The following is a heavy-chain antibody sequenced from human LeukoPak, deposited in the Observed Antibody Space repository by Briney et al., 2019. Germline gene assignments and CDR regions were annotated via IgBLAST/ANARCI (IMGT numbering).Heavy chain of an antibody. D-gene: IGHD3-22*01. CDR3: ARISEFYDSSGSY. Sequence: GGSLRLSCAASGFTFTSYGIHWVRQAPGKGLEWVAFIRYDGSNNYYADSVKGRFTISRDNFKNTLYLQMNSLRAEDTAVYYCARISEFYDSSGSYWGQGTLVPVSS. CDR2: IRYDGSNN. V-gene: IGHV3-30*02. CDR1: GFTFTSYG. J-gene: IGHJ4*02.